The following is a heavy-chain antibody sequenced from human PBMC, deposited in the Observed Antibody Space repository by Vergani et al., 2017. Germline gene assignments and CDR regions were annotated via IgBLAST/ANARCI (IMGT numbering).Heavy chain of an antibody. CDR1: GESFSSLY. CDR2: INNDGHT. Sequence: QVQLQQWGAGVVKPSGTLSLTCAVFGESFSSLYWSWIRQPPGKGLEWIGEINNDGHTNYNTSLESRVTVSRDTAKNQFSLNLMSVTAADTTMYYCAVRPRVNLVWGEIVTKRTFDYWSQGSLVTVSS. CDR3: AVRPRVNLVWGEIVTKRTFDY. D-gene: IGHD3-10*01. J-gene: IGHJ4*02. V-gene: IGHV4-34*02.